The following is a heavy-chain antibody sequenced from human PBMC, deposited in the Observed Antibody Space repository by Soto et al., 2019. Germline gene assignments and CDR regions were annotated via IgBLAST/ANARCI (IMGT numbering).Heavy chain of an antibody. D-gene: IGHD6-13*01. CDR1: GGSISSGGYY. CDR2: IYYSGST. Sequence: SETLSLTCTVSGGSISSGGYYWSWIRQHPGKGLEWIGYIYYSGSTYYNPSLKSRVTISVDTSKNQFSLKLSSVTAADTAVYYCARALRSSTRRMDVWGQGTTVTVSS. CDR3: ARALRSSTRRMDV. V-gene: IGHV4-31*03. J-gene: IGHJ6*02.